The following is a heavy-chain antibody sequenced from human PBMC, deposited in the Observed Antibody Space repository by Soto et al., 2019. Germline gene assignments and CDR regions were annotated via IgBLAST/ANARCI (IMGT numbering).Heavy chain of an antibody. CDR1: GYTFTSYT. J-gene: IGHJ4*02. CDR3: ASAFLPDSFDS. Sequence: ASVKVSCKASGYTFTSYTISWVRQAPGQGIEKKGWISAYNGKTNSAQKLKCRVTMTTVADTSTAYIELRSLISVKTALNYWASAFLPDSFDSWRKGTLV. CDR2: ISAYNGKT. V-gene: IGHV1-18*01.